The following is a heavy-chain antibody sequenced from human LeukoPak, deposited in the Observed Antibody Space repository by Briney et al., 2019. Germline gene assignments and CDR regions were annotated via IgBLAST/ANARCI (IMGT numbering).Heavy chain of an antibody. CDR2: ISGSGYTT. Sequence: GGSLRLSCAASGFTFRTYAMSWVRQAPGKGLEWVSAISGSGYTTYYADSVTGRFTISRDNSKNTLFLQMNSLRAEDTAVYYCAKSSGYYYGGPVYYFDYWGQGTLVTVSS. J-gene: IGHJ4*02. D-gene: IGHD3-22*01. CDR1: GFTFRTYA. V-gene: IGHV3-23*01. CDR3: AKSSGYYYGGPVYYFDY.